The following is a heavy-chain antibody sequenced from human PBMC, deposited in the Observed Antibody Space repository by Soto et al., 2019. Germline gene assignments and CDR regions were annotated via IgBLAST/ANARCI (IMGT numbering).Heavy chain of an antibody. J-gene: IGHJ4*02. D-gene: IGHD3-22*01. CDR1: GFTFSSYA. CDR3: ARHHSSGYPDY. CDR2: ISYDGSNK. Sequence: PGGSLRLSCAASGFTFSSYAMHWVRQAPGKGLEWVAVISYDGSNKYYADSVKGRFTISRDNSKNTLYLQMNSLRAEDTAVYYCARHHSSGYPDYWGQGTLVTVSS. V-gene: IGHV3-30-3*01.